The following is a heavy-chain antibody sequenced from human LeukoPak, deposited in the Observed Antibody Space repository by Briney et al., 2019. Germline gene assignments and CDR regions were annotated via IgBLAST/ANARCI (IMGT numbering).Heavy chain of an antibody. Sequence: GGSLRLSCAASGFTFSSYSMNWVRQAPGKGLEWVSYISSSSSTIYYADFVKGRFTISRDNAKNSLYLQMNSLRAEDTAVYYCARETRTIFGVVIRGGIDYWGQGTLVTVSS. J-gene: IGHJ4*02. CDR3: ARETRTIFGVVIRGGIDY. CDR2: ISSSSSTI. CDR1: GFTFSSYS. V-gene: IGHV3-48*01. D-gene: IGHD3-3*01.